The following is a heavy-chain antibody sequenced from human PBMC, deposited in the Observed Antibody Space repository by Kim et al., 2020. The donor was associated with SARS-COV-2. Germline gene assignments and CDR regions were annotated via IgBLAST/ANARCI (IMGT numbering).Heavy chain of an antibody. CDR1: GDSISGYY. D-gene: IGHD2-15*01. V-gene: IGHV4-4*07. CDR2: MYISGST. Sequence: SETLSLTCSVSGDSISGYYWSWIRQPAGKGLEWIGRMYISGSTNYNPSLKSRLTMSADTAKKQFSLKLTSVTAADTAVYYCSRGPYCRANKCYSNYNYGMAVRGQGTTVTDS. CDR3: SRGPYCRANKCYSNYNYGMAV. J-gene: IGHJ6*02.